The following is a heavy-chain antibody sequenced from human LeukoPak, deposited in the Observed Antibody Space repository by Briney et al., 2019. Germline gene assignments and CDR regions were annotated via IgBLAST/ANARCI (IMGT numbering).Heavy chain of an antibody. V-gene: IGHV1-69*05. CDR1: GGTFSSYA. D-gene: IGHD3-10*01. J-gene: IGHJ4*02. CDR3: ARITMVRGVMDY. CDR2: IIPIFGTA. Sequence: SVKVSCKASGGTFSSYAISWVRRAPGQGLEWMGGIIPIFGTANYAQKLQGRVTMTTDTSTSTAYMELRSLRSDDTAVYYCARITMVRGVMDYWGQGTLVTVSS.